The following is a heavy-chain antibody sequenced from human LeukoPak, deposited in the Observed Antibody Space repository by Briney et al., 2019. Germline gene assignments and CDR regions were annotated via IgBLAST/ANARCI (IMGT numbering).Heavy chain of an antibody. V-gene: IGHV4-4*07. Sequence: PGETLYLTCTASGGSISNYYWSWIRQPAGKGLEWIGRIYRSGTPIYNRSLTSRVTMSVDTSKNQFSLKLSSVTAADTAVYFCASGSSGYDPWGQGTLVTVSS. CDR2: IYRSGTP. CDR1: GGSISNYY. D-gene: IGHD5-12*01. CDR3: ASGSSGYDP. J-gene: IGHJ5*02.